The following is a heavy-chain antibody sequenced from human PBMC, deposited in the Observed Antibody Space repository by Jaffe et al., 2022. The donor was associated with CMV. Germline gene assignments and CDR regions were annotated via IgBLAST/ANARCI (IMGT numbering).Heavy chain of an antibody. CDR2: INPSGGIT. J-gene: IGHJ3*02. D-gene: IGHD2-2*01. CDR3: AREPADKYSNDALDI. CDR1: GYTFTTYC. Sequence: QVQLVQSGAEVKKPGASVKVSCKASGYTFTTYCIHWVRQAPGQGLEWMGIINPSGGITYYAQKFQGRVTMTRDTSTSTVYMELRSLRSEDTAVFYCAREPADKYSNDALDIWGQGTMVTVSS. V-gene: IGHV1-46*01.